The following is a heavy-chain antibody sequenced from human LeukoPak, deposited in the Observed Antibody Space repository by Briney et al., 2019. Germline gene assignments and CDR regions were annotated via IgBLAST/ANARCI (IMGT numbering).Heavy chain of an antibody. J-gene: IGHJ5*02. V-gene: IGHV1-2*02. CDR2: INPNSGGT. D-gene: IGHD6-19*01. CDR3: ARDSSGRTYNWFDP. CDR1: GYTFTGYY. Sequence: ASVKVSCKASGYTFTGYYMHWVRQAPGQGLEWMGWINPNSGGTNYAQKFQGRVTMTRDTSISTAYMELGRLRSDDTAVYYCARDSSGRTYNWFDPWGQGTLVTVSS.